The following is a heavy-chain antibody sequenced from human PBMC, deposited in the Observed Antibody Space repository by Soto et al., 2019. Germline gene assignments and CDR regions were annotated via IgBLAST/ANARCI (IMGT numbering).Heavy chain of an antibody. Sequence: GGSLRLSCAASGFTFSSYGMHWVRQAPGKGLEWVAVIWYDGSNKYYADSVKGRFTISRDNSKNTLYLQMNSLRAEDTAVYYCARDSFRWLRNYSPATYWGQGTLVTVSS. CDR1: GFTFSSYG. V-gene: IGHV3-33*01. D-gene: IGHD5-12*01. CDR2: IWYDGSNK. CDR3: ARDSFRWLRNYSPATY. J-gene: IGHJ4*02.